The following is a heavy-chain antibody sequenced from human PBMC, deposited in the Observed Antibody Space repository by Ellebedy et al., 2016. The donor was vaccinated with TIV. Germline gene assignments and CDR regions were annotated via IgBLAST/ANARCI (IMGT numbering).Heavy chain of an antibody. CDR2: INPDGSQK. J-gene: IGHJ4*01. D-gene: IGHD3-16*01. CDR1: GFTFNSYN. Sequence: GESLKISCAASGFTFNSYNMNWVRQAPGKGLEWVGIINPDGSQKYYVDSVKGRFTISRDNAKNSLYLQMNSLRVEDTAVYYCATPPRGETTNYWGHGTLVTVSS. CDR3: ATPPRGETTNY. V-gene: IGHV3-7*01.